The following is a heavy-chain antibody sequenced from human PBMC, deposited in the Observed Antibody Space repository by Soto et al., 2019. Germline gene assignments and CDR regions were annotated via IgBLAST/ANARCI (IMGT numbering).Heavy chain of an antibody. V-gene: IGHV3-7*01. CDR2: IKQDGSEK. CDR3: ARRYSSSWRHDAFDI. J-gene: IGHJ3*02. CDR1: GFTFSSYW. Sequence: PGGSLRLSCAASGFTFSSYWMSWVRQAPGKGLEWVANIKQDGSEKYYVDSVKGRFTISRDNAKNSLYLQMNSLRAEDTAVYYCARRYSSSWRHDAFDIWGQGTMVTVS. D-gene: IGHD6-13*01.